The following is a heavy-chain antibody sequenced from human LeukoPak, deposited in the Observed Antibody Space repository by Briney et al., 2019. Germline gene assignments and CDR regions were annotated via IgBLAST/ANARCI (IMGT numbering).Heavy chain of an antibody. J-gene: IGHJ4*02. CDR1: GYTFTSYG. CDR3: ARDLGRDYDFWSGYYTQHYFDY. D-gene: IGHD3-3*01. Sequence: ASVKVSCKASGYTFTSYGISWLRQAPGQGLEWMGWISAYNGNTNYAQKLQGGVTMTTDTSTSTAYMELRSLRSDDTAVYYCARDLGRDYDFWSGYYTQHYFDYGGQGTLVTVSS. CDR2: ISAYNGNT. V-gene: IGHV1-18*01.